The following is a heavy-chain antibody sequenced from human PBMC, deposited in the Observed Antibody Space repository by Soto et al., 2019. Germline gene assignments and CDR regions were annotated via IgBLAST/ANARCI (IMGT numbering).Heavy chain of an antibody. CDR1: GFTFSGYA. Sequence: GGSLRLSCAASGFTFSGYAMHWVRQAPGKGLEWVAVISYDGSNKYYADSVKGRFTISRDNSKNTLYLQMNSLRAEDTAVYYCARGPLLMVYATSYYYYGMDVWGQGTTVTVSS. V-gene: IGHV3-30-3*01. D-gene: IGHD2-8*01. CDR3: ARGPLLMVYATSYYYYGMDV. CDR2: ISYDGSNK. J-gene: IGHJ6*02.